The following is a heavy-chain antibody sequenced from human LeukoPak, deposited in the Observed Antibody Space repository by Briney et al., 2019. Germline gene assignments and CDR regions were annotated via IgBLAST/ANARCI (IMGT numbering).Heavy chain of an antibody. Sequence: GGSLRLSCDVSGFAFSTYNMNWVRQAPGKGLEWVSSITTGSSYIYYADSVKGRFSISRDNAKNSLYLQMDSLRAEDTAVYYCARGYSGTYYPYDAFNMWGQGTLVSVSS. V-gene: IGHV3-21*01. CDR2: ITTGSSYI. CDR1: GFAFSTYN. D-gene: IGHD1-26*01. CDR3: ARGYSGTYYPYDAFNM. J-gene: IGHJ3*02.